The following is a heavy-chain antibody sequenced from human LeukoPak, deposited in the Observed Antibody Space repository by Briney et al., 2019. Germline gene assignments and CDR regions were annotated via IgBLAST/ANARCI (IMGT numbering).Heavy chain of an antibody. CDR1: GFTFSHYW. J-gene: IGHJ5*02. CDR3: ARDDGWLQLYH. V-gene: IGHV3-7*05. CDR2: IEQNGGDK. D-gene: IGHD5-24*01. Sequence: GGSLRLSCEASGFTFSHYWMTWVRQAPGKGLEWVANIEQNGGDKYYLDSVNGRFTISRDNAKNSLYLQMNSLRAEDTAVYYCARDDGWLQLYHWGQGNLVTVSS.